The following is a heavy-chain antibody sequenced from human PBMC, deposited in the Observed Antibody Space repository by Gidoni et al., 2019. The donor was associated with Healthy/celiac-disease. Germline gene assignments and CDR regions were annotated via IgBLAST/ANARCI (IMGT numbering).Heavy chain of an antibody. CDR3: ARRSPSHGWNYDRGYDY. V-gene: IGHV4-34*01. D-gene: IGHD1-7*01. CDR2: INHSGST. CDR1: GGSFSAYY. Sequence: QVQLQQGGAGLSKPSEPLSLTCAVYGGSFSAYYWIWIRQPPGKGREWIGEINHSGSTNYNPSLKSRVTISVDTSKNQFSLKLSSVTAADTAVYYCARRSPSHGWNYDRGYDYWGQGTLVTVSS. J-gene: IGHJ4*02.